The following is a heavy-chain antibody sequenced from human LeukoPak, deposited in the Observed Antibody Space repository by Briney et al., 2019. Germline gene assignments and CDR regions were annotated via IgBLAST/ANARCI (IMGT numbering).Heavy chain of an antibody. CDR3: ARVRGRLDINFDY. V-gene: IGHV4-38-2*02. CDR1: GYSISSGYY. CDR2: IYHSGST. Sequence: PSETLSLTCTVSGYSISSGYYWGWIRQPPGKGLEWIGSIYHSGSTYYNPSLKSRVTISVDTSKNQFSLKLSSVTAADTAVYYCARVRGRLDINFDYWGQGTLVTVSS. J-gene: IGHJ4*02. D-gene: IGHD1-1*01.